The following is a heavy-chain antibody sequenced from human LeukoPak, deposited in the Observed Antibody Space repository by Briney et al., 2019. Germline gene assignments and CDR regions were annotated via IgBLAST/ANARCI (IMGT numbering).Heavy chain of an antibody. CDR1: GFTFSSYA. D-gene: IGHD2-15*01. Sequence: GRSLRLSCAASGFTFSSYAMHWVRQAPGKGLEWVAVISYDGSNKYYADSVKGRFTISRDNSKNTLYLQMNSLRAEDTAVYYCAREGDGSCFDYWGQGTLVTVSS. CDR2: ISYDGSNK. J-gene: IGHJ4*02. V-gene: IGHV3-30*04. CDR3: AREGDGSCFDY.